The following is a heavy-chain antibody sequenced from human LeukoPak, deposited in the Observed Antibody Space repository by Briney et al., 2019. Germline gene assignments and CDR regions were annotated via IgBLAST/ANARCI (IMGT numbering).Heavy chain of an antibody. V-gene: IGHV4-30-4*08. CDR3: ARVVPFGELLLYNWFDP. J-gene: IGHJ5*02. CDR1: GGSISSGDYY. CDR2: IYYSGST. D-gene: IGHD3-10*01. Sequence: SSQTLSLTCTVSGGSISSGDYYWSWIRQPPGKGLEWIGYIYYSGSTYYNPSLKSRVTISVDTSKNQFSLKLSSVTAADTAVYYCARVVPFGELLLYNWFDPWGQGTLVTVSS.